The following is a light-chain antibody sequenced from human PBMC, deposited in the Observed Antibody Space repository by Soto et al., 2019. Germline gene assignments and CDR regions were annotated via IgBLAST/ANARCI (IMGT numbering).Light chain of an antibody. Sequence: QSVLTQPASVSGSHGQSITISCTGTSSDVGGYNYVSWYQQHPGKAPKLMVYDVSIRPSGVSNRFSGSKSGNTASLTISGLQAEDEADYYCSSYTTTTPLVFGTGTKVTVL. CDR1: SSDVGGYNY. V-gene: IGLV2-14*01. J-gene: IGLJ1*01. CDR3: SSYTTTTPLV. CDR2: DVS.